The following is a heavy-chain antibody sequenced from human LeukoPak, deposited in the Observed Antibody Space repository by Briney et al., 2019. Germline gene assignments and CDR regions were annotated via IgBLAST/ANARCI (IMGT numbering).Heavy chain of an antibody. J-gene: IGHJ4*02. D-gene: IGHD6-13*01. Sequence: PGGSLRLACVASAFTLSSFWMSCVRPPPGEGLEYVGNREQDGSVKDYVDSVKGRFIISRDNAKSSLYLQMDSLRAEDTAVYFCPRDPGSSSFDYWGLGTPVTVSP. V-gene: IGHV3-7*01. CDR2: REQDGSVK. CDR3: PRDPGSSSFDY. CDR1: AFTLSSFW.